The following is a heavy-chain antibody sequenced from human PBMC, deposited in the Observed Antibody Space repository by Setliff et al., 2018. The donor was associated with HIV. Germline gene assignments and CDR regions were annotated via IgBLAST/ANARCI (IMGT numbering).Heavy chain of an antibody. CDR2: VIPSIATA. CDR3: ANPHDGGAFDV. Sequence: SVKVSCKASGGTFKNLAISWVRQATGQGLEWMGGVIPSIATANYAQKFQGRITLTADELTITVYMDLTSLKSEDSAVYYCANPHDGGAFDVWGQGTAVTVSS. CDR1: GGTFKNLA. V-gene: IGHV1-69*13. D-gene: IGHD1-1*01. J-gene: IGHJ3*01.